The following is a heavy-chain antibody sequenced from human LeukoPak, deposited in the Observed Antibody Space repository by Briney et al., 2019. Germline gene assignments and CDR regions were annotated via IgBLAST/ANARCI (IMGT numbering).Heavy chain of an antibody. CDR3: ARASGSYPPFDY. Sequence: ASVKVSCTPSGYTFTRYYMHCVRQAPGQGLEWMGWMNPNSGGTNYAQKFQGRVTMTRDTSISTANMELSRLRSDDTAVYYCARASGSYPPFDYWGQGTLVTVSS. V-gene: IGHV1-2*02. D-gene: IGHD1-26*01. CDR2: MNPNSGGT. J-gene: IGHJ4*02. CDR1: GYTFTRYY.